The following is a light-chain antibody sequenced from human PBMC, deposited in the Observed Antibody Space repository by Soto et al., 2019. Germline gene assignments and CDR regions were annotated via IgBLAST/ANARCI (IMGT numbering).Light chain of an antibody. CDR3: CSYAGSSPVV. CDR1: SSVVGSYNL. Sequence: QSVLTQPASVSGSPGQSITISCTGTSSVVGSYNLVSWYQQHPGEAPKVMIYEVSKRPSGVSNRFSGSKSGNTASLTISGLQAEDEADYYCCSYAGSSPVVFGTGTKVTV. CDR2: EVS. V-gene: IGLV2-23*02. J-gene: IGLJ1*01.